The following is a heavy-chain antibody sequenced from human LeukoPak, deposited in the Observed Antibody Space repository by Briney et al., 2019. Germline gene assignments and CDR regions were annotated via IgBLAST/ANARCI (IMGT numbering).Heavy chain of an antibody. CDR3: VRSKLAVSGNYFDN. Sequence: GGSLRLSCAASGFSFSSPWMTWVRQAPGKGLEWVANIKEDGSEKYYVDSVRGRFTISRDNAKTSLYLQMNSLRAEDTAVYFCVRSKLAVSGNYFDNWGQGILVTVSS. CDR2: IKEDGSEK. CDR1: GFSFSSPW. D-gene: IGHD6-19*01. V-gene: IGHV3-7*01. J-gene: IGHJ4*02.